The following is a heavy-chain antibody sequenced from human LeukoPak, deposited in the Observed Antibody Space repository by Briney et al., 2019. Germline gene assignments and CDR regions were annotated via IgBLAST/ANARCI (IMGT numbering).Heavy chain of an antibody. J-gene: IGHJ4*02. V-gene: IGHV3-7*03. Sequence: GGSLRLSCAASGFTFSSYWMNWVRQAPGKGLEWVANIKQDGSEKYYVDSVKGRFTISRDNAKNSLFLQMNSLRAEDTAVYYCATRLTSGWNGFDDWGQGTLVTVSS. CDR2: IKQDGSEK. CDR3: ATRLTSGWNGFDD. D-gene: IGHD6-19*01. CDR1: GFTFSSYW.